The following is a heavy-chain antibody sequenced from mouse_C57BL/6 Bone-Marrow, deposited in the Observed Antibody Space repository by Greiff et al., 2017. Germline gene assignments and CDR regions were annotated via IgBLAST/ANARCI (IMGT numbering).Heavy chain of an antibody. J-gene: IGHJ1*03. CDR2: IYPGDGDT. CDR3: ARRAYDYDWYFDV. Sequence: VKLQQSGPELVKPGASVKISCKASGYAFSSSWMNWVKQRPGKGLEWIGRIYPGDGDTNYNGKFKGKATLTADKSSSTAYMQLSSLTSEDSAVYFCARRAYDYDWYFDVWGTGTTVTVSS. D-gene: IGHD2-4*01. V-gene: IGHV1-82*01. CDR1: GYAFSSSW.